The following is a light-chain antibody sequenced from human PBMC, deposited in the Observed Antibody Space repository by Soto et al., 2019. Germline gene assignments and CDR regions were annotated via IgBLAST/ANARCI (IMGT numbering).Light chain of an antibody. CDR2: GAS. V-gene: IGKV3-15*01. J-gene: IGKJ2*01. Sequence: EIVMTQSPANLSVSPGERATLSCRASQSVSSNLAWYQQKPGQGPRLLIYGASTRATSIPARFSGSGSGTELTLTINSLQSEDFAVYYCQQYNKWPPYTFGQGPKLEIK. CDR3: QQYNKWPPYT. CDR1: QSVSSN.